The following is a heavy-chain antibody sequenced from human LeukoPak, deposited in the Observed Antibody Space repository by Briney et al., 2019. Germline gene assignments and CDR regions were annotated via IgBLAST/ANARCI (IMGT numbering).Heavy chain of an antibody. Sequence: GGSLRLSCVVSGFTVSTNYMSWVRQAPGKGLEWVSSFSGSGGSTYYADSVKGRFTISRDNSKNTLYLQMTSLRAEDTAVYYCARSGLSRFDYWGQGTLVTVSS. J-gene: IGHJ4*02. CDR3: ARSGLSRFDY. CDR1: GFTVSTNY. CDR2: FSGSGGST. D-gene: IGHD4/OR15-4a*01. V-gene: IGHV3-23*01.